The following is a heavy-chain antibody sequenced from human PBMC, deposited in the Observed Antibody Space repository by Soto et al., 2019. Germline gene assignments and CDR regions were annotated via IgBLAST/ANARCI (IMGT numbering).Heavy chain of an antibody. CDR1: GGSISSGGYS. CDR2: IYHSGST. V-gene: IGHV4-30-2*01. Sequence: SETLSLTCAVSGGSISSGGYSWSWIRQPPGEGLEWIGYIYHSGSTYYNPSLKSRVTISVDRPKNQFSLKLSSVTAADTAVYYCARTPDIWGQGTMVT. CDR3: ARTPDI. J-gene: IGHJ3*02.